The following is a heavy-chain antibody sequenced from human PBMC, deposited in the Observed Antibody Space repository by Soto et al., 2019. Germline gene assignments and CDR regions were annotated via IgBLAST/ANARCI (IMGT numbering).Heavy chain of an antibody. CDR3: TKEARIAVRPDFYYGMDV. D-gene: IGHD6-13*01. J-gene: IGHJ6*02. CDR2: IGGSGSSST. V-gene: IGHV3-23*01. CDR1: GFTFSRYA. Sequence: LRLSCAASGFTFSRYAMSWVRQAPGKGLEWVSAIGGSGSSSTYYADSVKGRFTISRDNSKSTLYLQMNSLRDEDAAVYYCTKEARIAVRPDFYYGMDVWGQGTTVTVSS.